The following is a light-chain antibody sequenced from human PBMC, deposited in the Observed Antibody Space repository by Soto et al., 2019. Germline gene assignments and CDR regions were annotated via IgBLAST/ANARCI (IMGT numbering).Light chain of an antibody. CDR3: QQSYNTPLT. CDR1: QSISSY. Sequence: DIQMTQSPSSLSASVGDRVTITCRASQSISSYLNWYQQKPGKAPKLLIYAASSLQSGVPSRFSGSGSGTDFTLTISSLQPGEFATYYCQQSYNTPLTFGQGTRLEIK. V-gene: IGKV1-39*01. CDR2: AAS. J-gene: IGKJ5*01.